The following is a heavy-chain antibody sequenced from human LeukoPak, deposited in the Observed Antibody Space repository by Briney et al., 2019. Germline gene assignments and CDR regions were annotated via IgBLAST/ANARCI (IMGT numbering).Heavy chain of an antibody. Sequence: PGGSLRLSCAASGFTFDDYAMHWVRQAPGKGLEWVSGISWNSGGIGYADSVKGRFTISRDNAKNSLYLQMNSLRVEDTALYFCAKADTYSSGPPRFDYWGQGALVSVSS. J-gene: IGHJ4*02. CDR3: AKADTYSSGPPRFDY. CDR1: GFTFDDYA. CDR2: ISWNSGGI. V-gene: IGHV3-9*01. D-gene: IGHD6-19*01.